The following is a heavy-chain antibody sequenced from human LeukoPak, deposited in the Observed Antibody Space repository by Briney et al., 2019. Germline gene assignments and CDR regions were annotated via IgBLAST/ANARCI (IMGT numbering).Heavy chain of an antibody. CDR1: GGSFSGYY. Sequence: SETLSLTCAVFGGSFSGYYWTWIRQPPGKGLEWIGEINHSGSTNYNPSLTSRVTISVDTSKNQFSLKLSSVTAADTAVYYCARVRNGGWSGYYEKRKMSRYYYYMDVWGKGTTVTVSS. D-gene: IGHD3-3*01. CDR3: ARVRNGGWSGYYEKRKMSRYYYYMDV. CDR2: INHSGST. J-gene: IGHJ6*03. V-gene: IGHV4-34*01.